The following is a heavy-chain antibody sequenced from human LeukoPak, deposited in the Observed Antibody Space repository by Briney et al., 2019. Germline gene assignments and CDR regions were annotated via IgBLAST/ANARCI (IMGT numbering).Heavy chain of an antibody. Sequence: SETLSLTCTVSAGSISSYYWSWIRQPPGKGLEWIGNIYDSGSTNYNPSLKSRVTISVDTSKNQCSLKLSSVTAADTAVYYCARQSVSGSSLSYFDYCGQGTLVNVSS. CDR2: IYDSGST. V-gene: IGHV4-59*01. J-gene: IGHJ4*02. CDR1: AGSISSYY. CDR3: ARQSVSGSSLSYFDY. D-gene: IGHD3-22*01.